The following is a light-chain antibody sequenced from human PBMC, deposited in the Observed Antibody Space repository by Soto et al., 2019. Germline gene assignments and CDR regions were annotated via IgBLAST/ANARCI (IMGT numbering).Light chain of an antibody. J-gene: IGLJ2*01. Sequence: QSVLTQPPSVSAAPGQKVTISCSGSSSNIGSNGISWYQQLPGTAPKLLIHDNDQRPSGIPDRFSGSKSGTSVTLGITGLQTGDEADYYCATWDNSLKDVVFGGGTKLTVL. CDR3: ATWDNSLKDVV. CDR1: SSNIGSNG. V-gene: IGLV1-51*01. CDR2: DND.